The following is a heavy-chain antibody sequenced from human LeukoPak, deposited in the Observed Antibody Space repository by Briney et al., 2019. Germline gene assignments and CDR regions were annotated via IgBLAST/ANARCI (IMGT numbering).Heavy chain of an antibody. CDR3: ARGAIGSSGYNYYFDY. Sequence: SETLSLTCTVSGGSISSYYWSWIRQPPGKGLEWIGYIYYSGSTNYNPSLKSRVTISVDTSKNQFSLKLSSVTAADTAVYYCARGAIGSSGYNYYFDYWGQGTLVTVSS. D-gene: IGHD3-22*01. J-gene: IGHJ4*02. V-gene: IGHV4-59*01. CDR1: GGSISSYY. CDR2: IYYSGST.